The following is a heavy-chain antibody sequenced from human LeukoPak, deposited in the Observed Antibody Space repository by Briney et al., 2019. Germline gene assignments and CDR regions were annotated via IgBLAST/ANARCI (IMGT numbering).Heavy chain of an antibody. CDR3: ARDESGPAY. V-gene: IGHV3-7*01. D-gene: IGHD3-3*01. J-gene: IGHJ4*02. CDR2: IQQDASRK. Sequence: PGGSLRLSCAASGFTFSSYWMSWVRQAPGKGLEWVANIQQDASRKYYVDSVEGRFTISRDNAKNSLYLQMNSLRAEDTALYYCARDESGPAYWGQGTLVTVSS. CDR1: GFTFSSYW.